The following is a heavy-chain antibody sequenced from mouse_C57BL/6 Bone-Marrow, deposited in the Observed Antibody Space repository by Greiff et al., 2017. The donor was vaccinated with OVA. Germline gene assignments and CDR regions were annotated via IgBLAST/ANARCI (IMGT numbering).Heavy chain of an antibody. V-gene: IGHV5-9*01. Sequence: EVMLVESGGGLVKPGGSQKLSCAASGFTFSSYTMSWVRQTPEKRLEWVATISGGGGNTYYPDSVKGRFTISRDNAKNTLYLQMSSLRSEDTALYYCARTYYYGSSYYYFDYWGQGTTLTVSS. J-gene: IGHJ2*01. CDR2: ISGGGGNT. D-gene: IGHD1-1*01. CDR3: ARTYYYGSSYYYFDY. CDR1: GFTFSSYT.